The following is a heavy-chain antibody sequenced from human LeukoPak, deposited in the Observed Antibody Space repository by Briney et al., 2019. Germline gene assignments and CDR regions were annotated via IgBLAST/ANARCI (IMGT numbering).Heavy chain of an antibody. V-gene: IGHV4-34*01. CDR3: ARVSRTSIAARPVYFQH. D-gene: IGHD6-6*01. CDR2: INHSGST. CDR1: GGSFSGYY. Sequence: SETLSLTCAVYGGSFSGYYWSWIRQPPGKGLEWIGEINHSGSTNYNPSLKSRVTISVDTSKNQFSLKLSSVTAADTAVYYCARVSRTSIAARPVYFQHWGQGTLVTVSS. J-gene: IGHJ1*01.